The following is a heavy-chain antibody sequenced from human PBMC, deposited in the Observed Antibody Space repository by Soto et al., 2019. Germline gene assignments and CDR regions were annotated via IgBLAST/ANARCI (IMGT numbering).Heavy chain of an antibody. CDR1: GLSITDSEMG. D-gene: IGHD3-10*01. CDR3: ARRRRAVAVSPWFDP. V-gene: IGHV2-26*01. J-gene: IGHJ5*02. Sequence: QVNLKQSGPVLVKPTETLTLRCTVPGLSITDSEMGVSWIRQPPGQPLERLAHTDSSGEKYYSTFLKSRLAISKDTSKSHIVLTMTNMDPADTATYYCARRRRAVAVSPWFDPWGQGIPVTVSS. CDR2: TDSSGEK.